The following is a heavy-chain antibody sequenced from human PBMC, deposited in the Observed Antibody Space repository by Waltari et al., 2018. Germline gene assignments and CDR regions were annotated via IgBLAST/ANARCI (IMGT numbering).Heavy chain of an antibody. CDR2: INEDGNKK. Sequence: EAQLVESGGGLVQPGGSLRLPCAASGFTSDVWLDWVRQAPGKGLEWVASINEDGNKKDYVDSVKGRFTISRDNAKKSLYLQMNSLRVEDTAIYYCVSEYISGYWGQGTLVTVSS. V-gene: IGHV3-7*01. CDR3: VSEYISGY. D-gene: IGHD6-19*01. J-gene: IGHJ4*02. CDR1: GFTSDVW.